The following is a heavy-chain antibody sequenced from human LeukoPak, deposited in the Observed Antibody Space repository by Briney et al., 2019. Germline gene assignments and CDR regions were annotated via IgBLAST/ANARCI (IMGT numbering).Heavy chain of an antibody. CDR2: INPNSGGT. CDR3: ARGRSRIAVAGFSYYYYMDV. CDR1: GYTFTGYY. D-gene: IGHD6-19*01. Sequence: VASVKVSCKASGYTFTGYYMHWVRQAPGQGLEWMGWINPNSGGTNYAQKFQGRVTMTRDTSISTAYMELSRLRSDDTAVYYCARGRSRIAVAGFSYYYYMDVWGKGTTVTISS. J-gene: IGHJ6*03. V-gene: IGHV1-2*02.